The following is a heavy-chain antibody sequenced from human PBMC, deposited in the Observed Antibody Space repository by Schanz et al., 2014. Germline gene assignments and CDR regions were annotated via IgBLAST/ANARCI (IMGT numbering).Heavy chain of an antibody. V-gene: IGHV4-39*01. CDR1: GGSISSSTYY. CDR3: AKTSVLYPWGYLDY. J-gene: IGHJ4*02. CDR2: IYYSGST. Sequence: QLQLQESGPGLVKPSETLSLTCTVSGGSISSSTYYWGWIRQPPGKGLEWIGIIYYSGSTYYNTSHKRRFAISVDASKNQFCLKRSSVTAADTAVYYCAKTSVLYPWGYLDYWGQGTLVTVSS. D-gene: IGHD2-8*01.